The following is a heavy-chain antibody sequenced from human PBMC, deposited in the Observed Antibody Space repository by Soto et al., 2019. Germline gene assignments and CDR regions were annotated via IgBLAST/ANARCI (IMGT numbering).Heavy chain of an antibody. V-gene: IGHV1-24*01. CDR2: IDPEDGET. CDR3: ATGHPPVMTTGTTALYGMDV. J-gene: IGHJ6*02. D-gene: IGHD4-17*01. Sequence: QVQLVQSGAEVKKPGASVKVSCKVSGYTLTELSMHWVRQAPGKGLEWMGGIDPEDGETIYAQKFKGRVTMTEDTSTDTAYMELSSLGSEYTAVYYCATGHPPVMTTGTTALYGMDVWGQGTTVTVSS. CDR1: GYTLTELS.